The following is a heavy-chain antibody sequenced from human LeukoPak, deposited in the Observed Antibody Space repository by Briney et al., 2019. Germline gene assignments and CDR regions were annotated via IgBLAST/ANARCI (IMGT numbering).Heavy chain of an antibody. CDR1: GFTFSSSA. V-gene: IGHV3-23*01. CDR3: ARIIVSGGTDK. D-gene: IGHD6-13*01. CDR2: VGVISNT. J-gene: IGHJ4*02. Sequence: GGALRLSCVASGFTFSSSAVTWVRQAPGKGLEWVSSVGVISNTYYADSVKGRSTISRDNSKNTLYLQMNSLRAEDTAIYYCARIIVSGGTDKWGQGTLVTVSS.